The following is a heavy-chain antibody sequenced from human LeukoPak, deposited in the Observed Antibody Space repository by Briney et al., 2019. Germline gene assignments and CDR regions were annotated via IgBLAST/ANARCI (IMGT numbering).Heavy chain of an antibody. Sequence: SETLSLTCTVSGVSISSSNSYWGWLRQPPGKGLEWIGSIYYSGNTYYNASLKSQVSISIDTSKNQFSLKLSSVTAADTAVYYCAAIVVVPAAMSIGYWGQGTLVTVSS. D-gene: IGHD2-2*01. J-gene: IGHJ4*02. V-gene: IGHV4-39*01. CDR2: IYYSGNT. CDR3: AAIVVVPAAMSIGY. CDR1: GVSISSSNSY.